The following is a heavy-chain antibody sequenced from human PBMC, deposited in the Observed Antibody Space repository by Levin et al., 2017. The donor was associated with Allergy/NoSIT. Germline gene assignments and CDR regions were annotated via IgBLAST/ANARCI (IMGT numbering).Heavy chain of an antibody. Sequence: GGSLRLSCAASGLTFSNPYMNWVRQAPGKGLEWVGRIRNRAASYTTEYAASVKGRFTVSRDDSQSSLYLQMNSLKTEDTAVYFCTTDNNGSPEFWGQGTLVTVSS. D-gene: IGHD1/OR15-1a*01. CDR3: TTDNNGSPEF. CDR2: IRNRAASYTT. J-gene: IGHJ4*02. CDR1: GLTFSNPY. V-gene: IGHV3-72*01.